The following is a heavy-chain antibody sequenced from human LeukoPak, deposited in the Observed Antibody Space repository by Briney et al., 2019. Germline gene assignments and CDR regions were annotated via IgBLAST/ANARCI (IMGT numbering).Heavy chain of an antibody. D-gene: IGHD1-14*01. CDR3: ARVRRSANRYYYYYYGMDV. CDR1: GDSITSYY. V-gene: IGHV4-59*12. Sequence: SETLSLTCIVSGDSITSYYWSWIRQPPGKGLEWIGYIYYSGSTNYNPSLKSRVTISVDTSKNQFSLKLSSVTAADTAVYYCARVRRSANRYYYYYYGMDVWGQGTTVTVSS. CDR2: IYYSGST. J-gene: IGHJ6*02.